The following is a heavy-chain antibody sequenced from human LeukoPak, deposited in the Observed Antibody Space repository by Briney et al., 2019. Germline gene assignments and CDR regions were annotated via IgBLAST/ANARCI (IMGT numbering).Heavy chain of an antibody. CDR1: GFTFSSYG. V-gene: IGHV3-30*18. CDR2: ISYDGSNK. J-gene: IGHJ4*02. D-gene: IGHD6-13*01. Sequence: PGGSLRLSCAASGFTFSSYGMHWVRQAPGKGLEWVAVISYDGSNKYYADSVKGRFTISRANSKNTLYLQMNSLRAEDTAVYYCAKPYSSSWYYFDYWGQGTLVTVSS. CDR3: AKPYSSSWYYFDY.